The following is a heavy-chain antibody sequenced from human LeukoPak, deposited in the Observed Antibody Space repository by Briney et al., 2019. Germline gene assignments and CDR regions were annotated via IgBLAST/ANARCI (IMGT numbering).Heavy chain of an antibody. CDR3: ARGSYDSLTGYGSLDY. CDR2: IYSGGST. V-gene: IGHV3-53*01. CDR1: GFTVSSNY. D-gene: IGHD3-9*01. J-gene: IGHJ4*02. Sequence: SGGSLRLSCAASGFTVSSNYMSWLRQAPGKGLEWVSVIYSGGSTYYADSVKGRFTISRDNSKNTVYLQMNSLRGDDKAVYYCARGSYDSLTGYGSLDYWGQGTLVTVSS.